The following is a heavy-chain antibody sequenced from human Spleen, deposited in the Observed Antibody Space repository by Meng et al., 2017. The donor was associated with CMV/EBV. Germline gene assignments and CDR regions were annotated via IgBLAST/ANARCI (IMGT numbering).Heavy chain of an antibody. Sequence: GESLKISCAASGFTFSDYYMSWIRQAPGKGLEWVSYISSSGSTICYADSVKGRFTISRDNAKNSLYLQMNSLRAEDTAVYYCARGVLTKGMDVWGQGTTVTVSS. V-gene: IGHV3-11*01. CDR1: GFTFSDYY. D-gene: IGHD2-8*02. J-gene: IGHJ6*02. CDR2: ISSSGSTI. CDR3: ARGVLTKGMDV.